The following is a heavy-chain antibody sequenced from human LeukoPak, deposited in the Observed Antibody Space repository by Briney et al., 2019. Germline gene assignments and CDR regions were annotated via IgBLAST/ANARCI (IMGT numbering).Heavy chain of an antibody. CDR2: IIPIFGTA. D-gene: IGHD3-10*01. Sequence: SVKVSCKASGGTFSSYAISWVRQAPGQGLEWMGRIIPIFGTANYAQKFQGRVTITTDESTSTAYMELSSLRSEDTAVYYCARESSYGSGSSGYWGQGTLVTVSS. CDR3: ARESSYGSGSSGY. CDR1: GGTFSSYA. J-gene: IGHJ4*02. V-gene: IGHV1-69*05.